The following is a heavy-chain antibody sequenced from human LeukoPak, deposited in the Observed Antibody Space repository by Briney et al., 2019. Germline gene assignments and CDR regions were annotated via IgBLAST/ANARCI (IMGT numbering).Heavy chain of an antibody. CDR1: GYTFTSYY. J-gene: IGHJ4*02. CDR3: ARATMVRGVVDY. Sequence: ASVKVSCKASGYTFTSYYMHWVRQPPGPGLEWMGIINPSGGSTSYAQKFQGRVTMTRDMSTSTVYMELSSLRSEDTAVYYCARATMVRGVVDYWGQGTLVAVSS. CDR2: INPSGGST. D-gene: IGHD3-10*01. V-gene: IGHV1-46*01.